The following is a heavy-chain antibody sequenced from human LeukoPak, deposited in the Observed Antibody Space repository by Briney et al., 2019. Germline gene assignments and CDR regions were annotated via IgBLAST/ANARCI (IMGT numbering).Heavy chain of an antibody. Sequence: GGSLRLSCAASGFTFSSYWMHWVRQAPGKGLVWVSRINSDGSSTTYADPVKGRFTISRDNAKNTLHLQMTSLRAEDTAVYYCARGGGGGSSGWYDTDYWGQGTLVTVSS. CDR1: GFTFSSYW. J-gene: IGHJ4*02. D-gene: IGHD6-19*01. V-gene: IGHV3-74*01. CDR2: INSDGSST. CDR3: ARGGGGGSSGWYDTDY.